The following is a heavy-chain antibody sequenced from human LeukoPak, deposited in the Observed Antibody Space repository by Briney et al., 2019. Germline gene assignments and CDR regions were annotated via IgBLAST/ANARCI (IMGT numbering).Heavy chain of an antibody. CDR2: ISGSGGST. V-gene: IGHV3-23*01. J-gene: IGHJ4*02. CDR3: TKVPYYYDSSGYYSVDY. CDR1: GFTFSSYD. D-gene: IGHD3-22*01. Sequence: GGSLSLSCAASGFTFSSYDMSWVRQAPGKGLEWVSAISGSGGSTYYADSVKGRFTISRDNSKNTLYLQMNSLRAEDTAVYYCTKVPYYYDSSGYYSVDYWGQGTLVTVSS.